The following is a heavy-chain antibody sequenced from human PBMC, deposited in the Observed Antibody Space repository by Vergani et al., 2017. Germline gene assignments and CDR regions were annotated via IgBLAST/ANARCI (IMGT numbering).Heavy chain of an antibody. J-gene: IGHJ6*02. D-gene: IGHD3-22*01. Sequence: QVQLVQSGAEVKKPGSSVTVSCRASGGTFGSHTISWVRQAPGQGLEWVGRVIPHLEITTLAQHLQGRVIITADKSTDTAYMELSSLRSEDTAVYHCARGDSSGYYGMDVWGQGTTVTVSS. CDR2: VIPHLEIT. CDR3: ARGDSSGYYGMDV. CDR1: GGTFGSHT. V-gene: IGHV1-69*09.